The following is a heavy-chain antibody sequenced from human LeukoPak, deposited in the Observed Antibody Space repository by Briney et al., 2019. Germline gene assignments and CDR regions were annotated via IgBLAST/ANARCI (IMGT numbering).Heavy chain of an antibody. CDR1: GGSISSYY. D-gene: IGHD6-19*01. Sequence: SETLSLTCTASGGSISSYYWSWIRQPPGKGLEWIGYIYYSGSTNYNPSLKSRVTISVDTSKNQFSLKLSSATAADTAVYYCARGRTAVAGPGAFDIWGQGTMVTVSS. V-gene: IGHV4-59*01. CDR3: ARGRTAVAGPGAFDI. CDR2: IYYSGST. J-gene: IGHJ3*02.